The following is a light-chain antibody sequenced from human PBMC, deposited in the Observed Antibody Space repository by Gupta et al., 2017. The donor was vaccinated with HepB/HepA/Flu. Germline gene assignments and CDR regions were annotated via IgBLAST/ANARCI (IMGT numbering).Light chain of an antibody. V-gene: IGLV3-1*01. Sequence: SYELTQPPSVSVSPGQTASITCSGDKLGNKYVCWYQQRPGQSPVLVIYEDRKRPSGIPERFSGSNSGNTATLTISGTQAMEEADYYCQAWDSSTYVVFGGGTKLTVL. J-gene: IGLJ2*01. CDR1: KLGNKY. CDR3: QAWDSSTYVV. CDR2: EDR.